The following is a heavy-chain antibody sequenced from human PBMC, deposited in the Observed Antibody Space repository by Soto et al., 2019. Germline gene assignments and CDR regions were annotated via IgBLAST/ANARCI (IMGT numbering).Heavy chain of an antibody. CDR2: INPSGGST. CDR1: GYTFTIYY. J-gene: IGHJ6*02. CDR3: DRDQGGYYYGMDV. D-gene: IGHD3-16*01. V-gene: IGHV1-46*03. Sequence: ASVKVSCKASGYTFTIYYMHWVLRAPGQGPEWMGIINPSGGSTSYAQKFQGRVTMTRDTSTSTVYMELSSLRSADTAVYYCDRDQGGYYYGMDVWGQGTTVTVSS.